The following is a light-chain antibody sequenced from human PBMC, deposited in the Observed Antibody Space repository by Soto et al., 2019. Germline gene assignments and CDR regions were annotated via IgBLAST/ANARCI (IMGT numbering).Light chain of an antibody. V-gene: IGLV2-14*01. Sequence: QYALTPPASLSVSAGQSITISCTGTSSYVGGYNYVSWYQQQSGKAPKLMIHEVSNRPSGVSNRFSGSKSGNTASLTTSGLQAEDEADYYCSSYTSSRAYVFGIGTKVTVL. CDR3: SSYTSSRAYV. CDR1: SSYVGGYNY. CDR2: EVS. J-gene: IGLJ1*01.